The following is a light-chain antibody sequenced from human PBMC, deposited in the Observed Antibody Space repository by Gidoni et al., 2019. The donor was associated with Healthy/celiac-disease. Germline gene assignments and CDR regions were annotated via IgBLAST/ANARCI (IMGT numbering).Light chain of an antibody. CDR2: DAS. J-gene: IGKJ2*01. Sequence: ELALPPPPATLSLSPGERATLSCRASQSVSSYLAWYQQKPGQAPRLLIYDASNRATGIPARFSGSGSGTDFTLTISSLEPEDFAVYYCQQRSNWPPMYTFGQGTKLEIK. CDR3: QQRSNWPPMYT. CDR1: QSVSSY. V-gene: IGKV3-11*01.